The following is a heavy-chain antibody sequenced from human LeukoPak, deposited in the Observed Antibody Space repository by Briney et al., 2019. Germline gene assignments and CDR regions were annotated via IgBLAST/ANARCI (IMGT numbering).Heavy chain of an antibody. D-gene: IGHD6-13*01. V-gene: IGHV3-23*01. CDR2: ISASGGSI. CDR3: AKVDSDTAAGSYYFDY. Sequence: GGSLRLSCAASGFTFSTYAMSWVRQAPGKGLEWVSVISASGGSIYYADSVKGRFTISRDNSKNTLYLQMNSLRVEDTAVYYCAKVDSDTAAGSYYFDYWGQGTLVTVSS. J-gene: IGHJ4*02. CDR1: GFTFSTYA.